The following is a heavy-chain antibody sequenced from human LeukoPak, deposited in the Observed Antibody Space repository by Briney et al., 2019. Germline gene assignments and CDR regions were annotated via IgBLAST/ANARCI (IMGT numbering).Heavy chain of an antibody. V-gene: IGHV6-1*01. CDR1: GDSVSSNSAA. D-gene: IGHD3-3*01. J-gene: IGHJ6*02. CDR3: ARSPGNGVLRFLEWFVGYYYGMDV. Sequence: SQTLSLTCAISGDSVSSNSAAWNWIRQSPSRGLEWLGRTYYRSKWYNDYAVSVKSRITINPDTSKNQFSLQLNSVTPEDTAVYYCARSPGNGVLRFLEWFVGYYYGMDVWGQGITVTVSS. CDR2: TYYRSKWYN.